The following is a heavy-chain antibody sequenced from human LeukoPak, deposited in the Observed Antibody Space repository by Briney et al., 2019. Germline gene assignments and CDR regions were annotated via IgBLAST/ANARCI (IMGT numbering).Heavy chain of an antibody. CDR1: GGSISSRGYY. Sequence: PSETPSLTCILSGGSISSRGYYWGWIRQPPGKGLEWIARVYYSGSTYYNPSLKSRVTISVDTSKNQLSLKLSSLTAADTAVYYCARHEYSGSYYGLSWFDPWGQGTLVTVSS. J-gene: IGHJ5*02. CDR2: VYYSGST. CDR3: ARHEYSGSYYGLSWFDP. D-gene: IGHD1-26*01. V-gene: IGHV4-39*01.